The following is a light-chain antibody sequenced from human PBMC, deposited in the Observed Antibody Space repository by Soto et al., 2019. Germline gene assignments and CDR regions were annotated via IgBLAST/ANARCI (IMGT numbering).Light chain of an antibody. V-gene: IGLV2-23*01. J-gene: IGLJ1*01. CDR3: CSSAPESTYV. CDR1: NSDVGGYNY. CDR2: KGT. Sequence: QSALTQPASVSGSPGQSITISCTGTNSDVGGYNYVSWYQQHPGKAPQLIIYKGTRRPSGVSNRISGATSGNAASLTISGLQADDEADYFCCSSAPESTYVFGTGTKLTVL.